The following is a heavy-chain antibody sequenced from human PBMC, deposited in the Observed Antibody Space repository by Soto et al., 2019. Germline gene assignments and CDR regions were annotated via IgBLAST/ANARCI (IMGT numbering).Heavy chain of an antibody. Sequence: ASVKVSCKASGYSFTTYGISWVRQAPGQGLEWMGWISGYNGDTNNAQKFQDRVTMTIDRSTTTAYLELRSLTSDDTAVYYCARGIWVATTADYYLDSWGQATLVTVSS. J-gene: IGHJ4*02. CDR1: GYSFTTYG. CDR3: ARGIWVATTADYYLDS. D-gene: IGHD5-12*01. V-gene: IGHV1-18*01. CDR2: ISGYNGDT.